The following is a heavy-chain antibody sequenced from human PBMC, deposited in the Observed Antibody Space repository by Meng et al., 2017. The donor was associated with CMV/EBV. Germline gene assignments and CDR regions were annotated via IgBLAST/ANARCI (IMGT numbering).Heavy chain of an antibody. CDR3: ARSSQWLLPNLDH. J-gene: IGHJ4*02. D-gene: IGHD6-19*01. Sequence: SVKVSCKTSGGTFSSYAFIWVRQAPGQGLEWMAGIVPIFGTTDYAQKFQGRVTLTTDESTSTAYMELSSLTSEDTAVYYCARSSQWLLPNLDHWGQGTLVTVSP. CDR1: GGTFSSYA. V-gene: IGHV1-69*05. CDR2: IVPIFGTT.